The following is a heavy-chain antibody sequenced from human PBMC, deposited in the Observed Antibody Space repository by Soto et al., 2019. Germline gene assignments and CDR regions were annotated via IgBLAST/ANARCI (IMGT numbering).Heavy chain of an antibody. J-gene: IGHJ4*02. D-gene: IGHD3-9*01. V-gene: IGHV3-23*01. CDR1: GFTFSNYA. CDR3: AKGRRDDTLTGFYLTYFDY. Sequence: EVQLLESGGGLVQPGSSLRLSCAASGFTFSNYAMSWVRQTPGGGLEWVSSISGSGGSTFYADSVKGRFTISRDNPKNTLDLQMTSLRADDTAVYYCAKGRRDDTLTGFYLTYFDYWGRGTLVTAPS. CDR2: ISGSGGST.